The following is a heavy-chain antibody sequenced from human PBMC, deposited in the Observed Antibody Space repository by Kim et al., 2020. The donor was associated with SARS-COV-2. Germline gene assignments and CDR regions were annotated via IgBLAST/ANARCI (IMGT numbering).Heavy chain of an antibody. CDR3: EGGGWSLDS. J-gene: IGHJ4*02. V-gene: IGHV3-23*01. CDR2: GEST. D-gene: IGHD6-19*01. Sequence: GESTYYADFVKGRFTISRDTFTNTLYLQMDSLRVEDTAVYYCEGGGWSLDSWGQGTLVTVSS.